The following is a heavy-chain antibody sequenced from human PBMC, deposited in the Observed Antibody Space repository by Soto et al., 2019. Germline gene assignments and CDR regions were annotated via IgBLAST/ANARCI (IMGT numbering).Heavy chain of an antibody. CDR1: GFTFSIYS. V-gene: IGHV3-48*01. J-gene: IGHJ4*02. Sequence: EVQLVESGGALVQPGGSLRLSCAASGFTFSIYSMNWVRQAPGKGLEWVSYLSSSSGTIHYAESVKGRFTISRDNAKNLLFLQMSSLRGQDMAVYYCAREPRTAVGATRLFAYWAQGTLVTVSS. D-gene: IGHD1-26*01. CDR3: AREPRTAVGATRLFAY. CDR2: LSSSSGTI.